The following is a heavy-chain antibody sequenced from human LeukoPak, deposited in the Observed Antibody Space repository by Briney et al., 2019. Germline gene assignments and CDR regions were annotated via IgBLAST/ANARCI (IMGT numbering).Heavy chain of an antibody. Sequence: SETLSLTCAAYGGSFSAYFWSWIRQPPGKGLEWIGEINRGGTTEYNPSLKSRVTISVDTSKNQVSLKVTSVTAADTAEYYCALSTTTVTTRTMDHWGQGTLVTVSS. CDR3: ALSTTTVTTRTMDH. V-gene: IGHV4-34*01. CDR1: GGSFSAYF. CDR2: INRGGTT. D-gene: IGHD4-17*01. J-gene: IGHJ4*02.